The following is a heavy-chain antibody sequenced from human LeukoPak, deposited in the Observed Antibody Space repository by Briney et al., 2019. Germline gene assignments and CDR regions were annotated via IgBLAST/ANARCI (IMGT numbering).Heavy chain of an antibody. J-gene: IGHJ4*02. CDR2: IKQDGREI. D-gene: IGHD2-21*01. CDR3: ARDVVFDY. Sequence: GGSLRLSCEASGFTFSYYWMNWVRQTPGKGLEWVANIKQDGREIYYADSVKGRFSISRDNAQTSLYLQMNSLRAEDTAVYYCARDVVFDYWGQGTLVSVSS. V-gene: IGHV3-7*01. CDR1: GFTFSYYW.